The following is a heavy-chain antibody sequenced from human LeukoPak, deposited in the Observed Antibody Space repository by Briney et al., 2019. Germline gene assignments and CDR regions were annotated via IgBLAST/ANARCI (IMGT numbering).Heavy chain of an antibody. Sequence: SETLSLTCAVYGGSFSGYYWSWIRQPPGKELEWIGEINHSGSTNYNPSLKSRVTISVDTSKNQFSLKLSSVTAADTAVYYCARSYGDYVYYGMDVWGKGTTVTVSS. V-gene: IGHV4-34*01. D-gene: IGHD4-17*01. CDR3: ARSYGDYVYYGMDV. CDR2: INHSGST. J-gene: IGHJ6*04. CDR1: GGSFSGYY.